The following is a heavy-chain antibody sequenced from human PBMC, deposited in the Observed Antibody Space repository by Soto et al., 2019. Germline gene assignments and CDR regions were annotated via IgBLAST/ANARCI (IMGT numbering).Heavy chain of an antibody. J-gene: IGHJ2*01. CDR1: GFSLSTSGVG. CDR3: VLQYLNNNISYFDL. Sequence: QITVKESGAKLVKPPQTLTPTCAFSGFSLSTSGVGVGWVRQPPGKAPERLALIYWDDHKRYRPSLKSRLTITKATSKDQVVFTMTNWEPVDTATYYCVLQYLNNNISYFDLWGRGTLVTVSS. CDR2: IYWDDHK. D-gene: IGHD3-9*01. V-gene: IGHV2-5*02.